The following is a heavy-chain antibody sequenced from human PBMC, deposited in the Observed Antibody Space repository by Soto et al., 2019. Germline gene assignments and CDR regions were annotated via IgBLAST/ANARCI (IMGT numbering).Heavy chain of an antibody. J-gene: IGHJ3*02. D-gene: IGHD1-26*01. CDR3: ARVRAIVGPDQEPPAASNAFDI. Sequence: ASVKVSCKASGYTFTGYYMHWVRQAPGQGLEWMGWINPNSGGTNYAQKFQGWVTMTRDTSISTAYMELSRLRSDDTAVYYCARVRAIVGPDQEPPAASNAFDIWGQGTMVTVSS. V-gene: IGHV1-2*04. CDR1: GYTFTGYY. CDR2: INPNSGGT.